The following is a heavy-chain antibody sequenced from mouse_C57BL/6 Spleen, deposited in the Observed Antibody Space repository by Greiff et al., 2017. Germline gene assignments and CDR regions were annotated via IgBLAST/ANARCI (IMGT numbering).Heavy chain of an antibody. D-gene: IGHD1-1*01. J-gene: IGHJ3*01. Sequence: QVQLQQSGAELVRPGTSVKLSCKASGYTFTSYWMHWVKQRPGQGLEWIGVIDPSDSYTNYNQKFKGKATLTVDTSSSTAYMQLSSLTSEDSAVYYCARPFSYYGSSRWFAYWGQGTLVTVSA. V-gene: IGHV1-59*01. CDR2: IDPSDSYT. CDR3: ARPFSYYGSSRWFAY. CDR1: GYTFTSYW.